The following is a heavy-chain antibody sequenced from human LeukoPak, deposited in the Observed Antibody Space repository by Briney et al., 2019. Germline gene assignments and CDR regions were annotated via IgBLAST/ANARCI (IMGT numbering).Heavy chain of an antibody. CDR3: ARDTFQPGLIDS. CDR2: INDDSSDI. J-gene: IGHJ4*02. V-gene: IGHV3-21*05. CDR1: RFTFSLDA. D-gene: IGHD2-2*01. Sequence: GGPLRLSCAPSRFTFSLDAMNCGREGPGGGLWWGSYINDDSSDIHYAGSVRGRFTISRDDARKTLYLQLSSLRVEDTAVYYCARDTFQPGLIDSWGQGTLVTVSS.